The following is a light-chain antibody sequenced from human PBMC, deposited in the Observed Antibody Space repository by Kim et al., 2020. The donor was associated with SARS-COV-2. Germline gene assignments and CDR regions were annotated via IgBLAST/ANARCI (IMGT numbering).Light chain of an antibody. CDR2: KDT. Sequence: QEQTARITCSGNTLTKQYAYWYKQKPGQAPVLLIYKDTERPSGIPERFSGSSSGTTVTLTISGVQAEDEADYHCQSADSTITSVLFGGGTQLTVL. J-gene: IGLJ2*01. CDR3: QSADSTITSVL. V-gene: IGLV3-25*03. CDR1: TLTKQY.